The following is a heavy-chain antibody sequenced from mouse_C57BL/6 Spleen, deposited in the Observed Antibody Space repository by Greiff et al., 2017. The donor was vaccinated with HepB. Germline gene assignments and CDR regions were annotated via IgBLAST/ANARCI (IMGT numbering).Heavy chain of an antibody. J-gene: IGHJ2*01. CDR3: ARGRPRNGPYYFDY. D-gene: IGHD1-1*01. CDR2: IYPGSGST. V-gene: IGHV1-55*01. Sequence: VQLQQPGAELVKPGASVKMSCKASGYTFTSYWITWVKQRPGQGLEWIGDIYPGSGSTNYNEKFKSKATLTVDTSSSTAYMQLSSLTSEDSAVYYCARGRPRNGPYYFDYWGQGTTLTVSS. CDR1: GYTFTSYW.